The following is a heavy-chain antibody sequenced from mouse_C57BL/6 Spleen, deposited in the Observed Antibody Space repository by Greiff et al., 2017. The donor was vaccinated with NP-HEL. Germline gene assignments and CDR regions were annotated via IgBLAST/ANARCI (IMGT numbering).Heavy chain of an antibody. CDR1: GYAFSSSW. CDR3: ARYDYDDGAMDY. CDR2: IYPGDGDT. Sequence: VQLQQSGPELVKPGASVKISCKASGYAFSSSWMNWVKQRPGKGLEWIGRIYPGDGDTNYNGKFKGKATLTADKSSSTAYMQLSSLTSEDSAVYFCARYDYDDGAMDYWGQGTSVTVSS. J-gene: IGHJ4*01. D-gene: IGHD2-4*01. V-gene: IGHV1-82*01.